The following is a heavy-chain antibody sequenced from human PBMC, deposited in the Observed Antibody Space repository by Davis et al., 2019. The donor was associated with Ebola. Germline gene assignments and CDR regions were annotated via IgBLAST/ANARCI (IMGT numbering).Heavy chain of an antibody. Sequence: PSETLSLTCTVSGGSISSGDYYWSWIRQPPGKGLEWIGYIYYSGSTYYNPSLKSRVTISVDTSKNQFSLKLSSVTAADTAVYYCARGNYCSGGSCYSGSSDYWGQGTLVTVSS. CDR3: ARGNYCSGGSCYSGSSDY. J-gene: IGHJ4*02. CDR2: IYYSGST. V-gene: IGHV4-30-4*01. D-gene: IGHD2-15*01. CDR1: GGSISSGDYY.